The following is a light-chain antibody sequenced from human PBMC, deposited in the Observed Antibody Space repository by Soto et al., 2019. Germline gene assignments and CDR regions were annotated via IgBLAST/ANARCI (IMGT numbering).Light chain of an antibody. J-gene: IGLJ3*02. V-gene: IGLV4-69*01. CDR2: LNSDGSH. Sequence: QPVLTQSPSASASLGASVKLTCTLSSGHSSYAIAWHQQQPEKGPRYLMKLNSDGSHSKGDGIPDRFSGSSSGAVRYLTIASLQSEDEADYYRQTWGTGIQVFGGGTKLTVL. CDR1: SGHSSYA. CDR3: QTWGTGIQV.